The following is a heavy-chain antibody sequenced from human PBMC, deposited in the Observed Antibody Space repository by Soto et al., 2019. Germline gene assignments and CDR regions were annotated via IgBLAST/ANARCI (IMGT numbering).Heavy chain of an antibody. V-gene: IGHV1-18*04. D-gene: IGHD2-2*01. CDR3: ARGVRVDCSSTSCYFKNYYYYGMDV. CDR1: GYTFTSYG. Sequence: ASVKVSCKASGYTFTSYGISWVRQAPGQGLEWMGWISAYNGNTNYAQKLQGRVTMTTDTSTSTAYMELRSLRSDDTAVYYCARGVRVDCSSTSCYFKNYYYYGMDVWGQGTTVTVSS. CDR2: ISAYNGNT. J-gene: IGHJ6*02.